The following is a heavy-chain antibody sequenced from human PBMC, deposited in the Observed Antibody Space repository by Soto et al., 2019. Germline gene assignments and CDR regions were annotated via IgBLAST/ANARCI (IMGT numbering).Heavy chain of an antibody. V-gene: IGHV3-49*03. J-gene: IGHJ5*02. D-gene: IGHD6-19*01. CDR3: TRDQQSSGWYVNWFDP. CDR2: IRSKAYGGTT. CDR1: GFTFGDYA. Sequence: GGSLRLSCTASGFTFGDYAMSWFRQAPGKGLEWVGFIRSKAYGGTTEYAASVKGRFTISRDDSKSIAYLQMNSLKTEDTAVYYCTRDQQSSGWYVNWFDPWGQGTLVTVSS.